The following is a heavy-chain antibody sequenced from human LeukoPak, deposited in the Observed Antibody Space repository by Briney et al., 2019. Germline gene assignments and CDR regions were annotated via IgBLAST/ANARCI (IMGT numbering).Heavy chain of an antibody. Sequence: SETLSLTCTVSGGSISSSSYYWGWIRQPPGKGLEWIGEINHSGSTNYNPSLKSRVTISVDTSKNQFSLKLSSVTAADTAVYYCARQTLDSFAYTPYYYYGMDVWGQGTTVTVSS. CDR1: GGSISSSSYY. V-gene: IGHV4-39*07. D-gene: IGHD5-18*01. CDR3: ARQTLDSFAYTPYYYYGMDV. J-gene: IGHJ6*02. CDR2: INHSGST.